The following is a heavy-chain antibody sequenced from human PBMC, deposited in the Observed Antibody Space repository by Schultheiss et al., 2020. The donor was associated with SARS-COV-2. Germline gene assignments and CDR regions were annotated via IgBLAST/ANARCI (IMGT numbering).Heavy chain of an antibody. Sequence: GGSLRLSCAASGFTFSNAWMSWVRQAPGKGLEWVSGISGSGGSTYYADSVKGRFTISRDNSKNTLYLQMNSLRAEDTAVYYCAKMRSIAARPTYYYYGMDVWGQGTTVTVSS. D-gene: IGHD6-6*01. CDR3: AKMRSIAARPTYYYYGMDV. J-gene: IGHJ6*02. V-gene: IGHV3-23*01. CDR1: GFTFSNAW. CDR2: ISGSGGST.